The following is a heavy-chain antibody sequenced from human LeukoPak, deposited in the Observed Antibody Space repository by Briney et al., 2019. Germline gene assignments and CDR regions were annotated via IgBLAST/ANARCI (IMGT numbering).Heavy chain of an antibody. CDR1: GFTFSSYW. Sequence: GGSLRLSCAASGFTFSSYWMHWDRQAPGKGLVWVSRINSDGSSTSYADSVKGRFTISRDNAKNTLYLQMNSLRAEDTAVYYCARDYGSGSYWDYFDYWGQGTLVTVSS. D-gene: IGHD3-10*01. J-gene: IGHJ4*02. CDR3: ARDYGSGSYWDYFDY. CDR2: INSDGSST. V-gene: IGHV3-74*01.